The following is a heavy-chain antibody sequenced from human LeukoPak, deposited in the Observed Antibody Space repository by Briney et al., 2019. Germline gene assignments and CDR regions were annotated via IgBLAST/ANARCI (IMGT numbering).Heavy chain of an antibody. J-gene: IGHJ4*02. D-gene: IGHD2-15*01. Sequence: SETLSLTCTVSGGSISSSSYYWGWIRQPPGKGLEWIGSIYYSGSTYYNPSLKSRVTISVDTSKNQFSLKLSSVTAADTAVYYCARHPTGAYCSGGSCYVGFDYWGQGTLVTVSS. CDR2: IYYSGST. V-gene: IGHV4-39*01. CDR1: GGSISSSSYY. CDR3: ARHPTGAYCSGGSCYVGFDY.